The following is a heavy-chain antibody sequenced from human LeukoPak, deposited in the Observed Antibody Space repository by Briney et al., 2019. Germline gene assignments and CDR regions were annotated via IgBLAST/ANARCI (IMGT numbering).Heavy chain of an antibody. Sequence: GGSLRLSCVASGFTVGSNYMSWVRQAPGKGLEWVSVIYSGGTTFYADSVKGRFTISRDNSRNTLYLHMNSLRAEDTAVYYCARSSTIGAAGLFDHWGQGTLVTVSS. CDR2: IYSGGTT. J-gene: IGHJ4*02. CDR3: ARSSTIGAAGLFDH. V-gene: IGHV3-53*01. D-gene: IGHD6-13*01. CDR1: GFTVGSNY.